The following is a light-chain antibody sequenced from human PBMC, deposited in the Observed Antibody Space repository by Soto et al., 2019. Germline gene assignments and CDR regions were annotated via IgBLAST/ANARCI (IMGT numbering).Light chain of an antibody. Sequence: QSVLTQPPSASGTPGQRVTISCSGSSSNVGSNIVNWYQQLPGAAPKLLIYSNNQRPSGVSDRFSGSKSGTSASLAISGLQSEDEADYYCAAWDDSLDGHVFGGGTKVTVL. CDR1: SSNVGSNI. J-gene: IGLJ2*01. V-gene: IGLV1-44*01. CDR3: AAWDDSLDGHV. CDR2: SNN.